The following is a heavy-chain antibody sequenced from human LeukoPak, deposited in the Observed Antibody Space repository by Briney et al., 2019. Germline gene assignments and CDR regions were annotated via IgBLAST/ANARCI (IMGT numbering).Heavy chain of an antibody. Sequence: GGSLRLSCAVSGFTFSSYAMSWVRQAPGKGLEWVSDISGSGGSTYYADSVKGRFTISRDNSKSTLYLQMNSLRAEDTAVYYCAKDRYCSGGSCYRGLRYWGQGTLVTVSS. J-gene: IGHJ4*02. V-gene: IGHV3-23*01. CDR2: ISGSGGST. CDR3: AKDRYCSGGSCYRGLRY. CDR1: GFTFSSYA. D-gene: IGHD2-15*01.